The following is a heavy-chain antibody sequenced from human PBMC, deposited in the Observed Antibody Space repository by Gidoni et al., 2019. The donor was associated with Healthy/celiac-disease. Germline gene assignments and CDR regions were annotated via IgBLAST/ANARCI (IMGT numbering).Heavy chain of an antibody. CDR1: GFTFSSYS. D-gene: IGHD6-6*01. CDR3: ARGGSSSLIVDY. V-gene: IGHV3-21*01. CDR2: ISSSSSYI. J-gene: IGHJ4*02. Sequence: EVQLVESGGGLVKPGGSLRLSCAASGFTFSSYSMTWVRQAPGKGLEWFSSISSSSSYIYYADSVKGRFTISRDNAKNSLYLQMNSLRAEDTAVYYCARGGSSSLIVDYWGQGTLVTVSS.